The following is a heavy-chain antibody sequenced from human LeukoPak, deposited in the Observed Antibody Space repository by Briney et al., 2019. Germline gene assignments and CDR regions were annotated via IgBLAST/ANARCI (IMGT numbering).Heavy chain of an antibody. Sequence: GGSLRLSCAASGFTFDDYGMSWVRQAPGKGLEWVAGIKWNGGSTGHADSVKGRFTISRDNARNSLYLQMNSPRAEDTALYYCARDPTVYYDPSALWDAFDIWGQGTMVTVSS. D-gene: IGHD3-22*01. J-gene: IGHJ3*02. CDR1: GFTFDDYG. CDR2: IKWNGGST. CDR3: ARDPTVYYDPSALWDAFDI. V-gene: IGHV3-20*04.